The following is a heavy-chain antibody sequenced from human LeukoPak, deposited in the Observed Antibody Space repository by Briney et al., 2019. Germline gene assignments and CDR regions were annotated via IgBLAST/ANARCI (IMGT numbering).Heavy chain of an antibody. D-gene: IGHD1-26*01. J-gene: IGHJ4*02. V-gene: IGHV1-2*02. CDR1: GYTFTGYY. Sequence: ASVNVSCKASGYTFTGYYMHWVREAPGPGLEWMGWINPNSGGTNYAQKCQGRVTMTRDTSISTAYMELSRLRSDDTAVYYCARDGSGSYYGWVDYWGQGTLVTVSS. CDR3: ARDGSGSYYGWVDY. CDR2: INPNSGGT.